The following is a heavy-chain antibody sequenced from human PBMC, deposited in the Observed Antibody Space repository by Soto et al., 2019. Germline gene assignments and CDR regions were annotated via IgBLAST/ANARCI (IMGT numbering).Heavy chain of an antibody. CDR1: GFTFSSYW. D-gene: IGHD4-17*01. CDR2: IKQDGSEK. Sequence: GGSLRLSCAASGFTFSSYWMSWVRQAPGKGLEWVANIKQDGSEKYYVDSVKGRFTISRDNAKNSLYLQMNSLRAEDTAVYYCARDRSSYGDYLRYFYYWGQGTLVTVSS. V-gene: IGHV3-7*01. J-gene: IGHJ4*02. CDR3: ARDRSSYGDYLRYFYY.